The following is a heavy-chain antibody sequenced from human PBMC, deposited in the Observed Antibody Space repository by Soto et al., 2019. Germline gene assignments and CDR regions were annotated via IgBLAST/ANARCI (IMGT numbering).Heavy chain of an antibody. D-gene: IGHD6-13*01. CDR3: AGPMMAAAGFYYGMDV. CDR2: ISAYNGNT. Sequence: GASVKVSCKASGYTFTSYGISWVRQAPGQGLEWMGWISAYNGNTNYAQKLQGRVTMTTDTSTSTAYMELRSLRSDDTAVYYCAGPMMAAAGFYYGMDVWGQGTTVTVSS. V-gene: IGHV1-18*01. J-gene: IGHJ6*02. CDR1: GYTFTSYG.